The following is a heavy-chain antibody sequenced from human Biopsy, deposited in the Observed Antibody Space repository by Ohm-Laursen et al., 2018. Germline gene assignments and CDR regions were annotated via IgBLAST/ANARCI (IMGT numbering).Heavy chain of an antibody. CDR3: VRGRAY. J-gene: IGHJ4*02. CDR2: IYSSGGT. V-gene: IGHV4-4*07. CDR1: SGSLSTYY. Sequence: SETLSLTCTVSSGSLSTYYWSWIRQPAGKGLEWIGRIYSSGGTKYNPSLKSRVTMSVDTSKKQLSLKVRSVTAADTAKYYCVRGRAYWGQGTLVTVSS.